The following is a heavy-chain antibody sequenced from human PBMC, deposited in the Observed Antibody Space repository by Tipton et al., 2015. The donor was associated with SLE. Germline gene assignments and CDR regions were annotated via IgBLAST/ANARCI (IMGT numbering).Heavy chain of an antibody. CDR1: GFTFSSYA. Sequence: SLRLSCAASGFTFSSYAMHWVRQAPGKGLEWVAVISYDGSNKYYADSVKGRFTISRDNSKNTLYLQMNSLRAEDTAVYYCARWGPYSSSWYFDYWGQGTLVTASS. CDR2: ISYDGSNK. V-gene: IGHV3-30-3*01. CDR3: ARWGPYSSSWYFDY. J-gene: IGHJ4*02. D-gene: IGHD6-13*01.